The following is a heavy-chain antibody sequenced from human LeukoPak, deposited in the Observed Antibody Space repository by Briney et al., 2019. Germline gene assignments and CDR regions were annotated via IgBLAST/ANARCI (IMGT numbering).Heavy chain of an antibody. Sequence: GGSLRLSCAASGFTFSSYGMHWVRQAPGKGLEWVAVISYDGSNKYYADSVKGRFTISRDNSKNTLYLQMDSLRAEDTAVYYCAKGRDSSGSLYFDYWGQGTLVTVSS. V-gene: IGHV3-30*18. CDR2: ISYDGSNK. CDR1: GFTFSSYG. CDR3: AKGRDSSGSLYFDY. J-gene: IGHJ4*02. D-gene: IGHD6-19*01.